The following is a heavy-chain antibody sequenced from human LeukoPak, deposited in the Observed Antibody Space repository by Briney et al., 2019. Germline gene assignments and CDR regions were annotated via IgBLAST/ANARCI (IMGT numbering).Heavy chain of an antibody. D-gene: IGHD6-19*01. J-gene: IGHJ4*02. CDR3: ARSSFAVAGPFDY. CDR2: IIPIFGTA. CDR1: GGTFSSYA. V-gene: IGHV1-69*13. Sequence: ASVKVSCKASGGTFSSYAISWVRQAPGQGLEWMGGIIPIFGTANYAQKFQGRVTITADESTSTAYMELSSLRSEDTAVYYCARSSFAVAGPFDYWGQGTLVTVSS.